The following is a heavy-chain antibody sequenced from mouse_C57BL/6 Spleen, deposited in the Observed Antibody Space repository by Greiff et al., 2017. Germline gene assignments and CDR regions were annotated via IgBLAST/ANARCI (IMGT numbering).Heavy chain of an antibody. D-gene: IGHD1-1*01. Sequence: QVQLQQPGAELVKPGASVKLSCKASGYTFTSYWMHWVKQRPGQGLEWIGMIDPNSGSTNYNEKFKSKATMTVDKSSNTAYMQLSSLTSEDSAVDYFAKRATVVATPYAYRGQGTLVTVSA. V-gene: IGHV1-64*01. CDR2: IDPNSGST. J-gene: IGHJ3*01. CDR1: GYTFTSYW. CDR3: AKRATVVATPYAY.